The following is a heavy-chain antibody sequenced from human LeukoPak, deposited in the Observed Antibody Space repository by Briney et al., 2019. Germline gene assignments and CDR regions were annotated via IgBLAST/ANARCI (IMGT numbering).Heavy chain of an antibody. V-gene: IGHV3-53*01. CDR1: GFTVSSNY. J-gene: IGHJ4*02. D-gene: IGHD1-26*01. Sequence: GGSLRLSCAASGFTVSSNYMSWVRQAPGKGLEWVSVIYSGGSTYYADSVKGRFTISRDNSKNTLYLQMNSLRAEDTAVYYCARPSIVGALYFDYWGQGTLVTVSS. CDR3: ARPSIVGALYFDY. CDR2: IYSGGST.